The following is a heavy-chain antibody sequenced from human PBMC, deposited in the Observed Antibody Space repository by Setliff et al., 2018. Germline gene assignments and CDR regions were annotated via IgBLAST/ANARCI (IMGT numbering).Heavy chain of an antibody. V-gene: IGHV4-39*07. CDR2: IYHSGST. CDR3: NSLKTEDTAVYYCTTDHFTIFGVVIILGVAGY. CDR1: GGSISSSSYY. D-gene: IGHD3-3*01. J-gene: IGHJ4*02. Sequence: PSETLSLTCTVSGGSISSSSYYWGWIRQPPGKGLEWIGEIYHSGSTNYNPSLKSRVTISVDKSKNQFSLKLSSVSSVFRLYLQMNSLKTEDTAVYYCTTDHFTIFGVVIILGVAGYWGQGTLVIVSS.